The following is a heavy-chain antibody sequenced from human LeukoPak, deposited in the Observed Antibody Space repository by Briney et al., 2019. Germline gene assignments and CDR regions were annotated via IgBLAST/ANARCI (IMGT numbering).Heavy chain of an antibody. V-gene: IGHV4-38-2*02. CDR1: GYSISSGYY. CDR2: IYHSGST. Sequence: SETLSLTCAVSGYSISSGYYWGWIRQPPGKGLEWIGSIYHSGSTYYNPSLKSRVTISVDTSKNQFSLKLSSVTAADTAVYYCAREGLDFDYWGQGTLVTVSS. CDR3: AREGLDFDY. D-gene: IGHD2-2*03. J-gene: IGHJ4*02.